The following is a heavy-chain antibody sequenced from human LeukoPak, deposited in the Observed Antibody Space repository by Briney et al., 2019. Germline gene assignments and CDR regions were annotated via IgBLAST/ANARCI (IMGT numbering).Heavy chain of an antibody. D-gene: IGHD3-10*01. V-gene: IGHV1-18*01. CDR3: ARAESGWFGDPALFDY. Sequence: ASVKVSCKASGYTFTSYGISWVRQAPGQGLEWMGWISAYNGNTNYAQKLQGRVTMTTDTSTSTAYMELRSLRSDDTAVYYCARAESGWFGDPALFDYWGQGTLVTVSS. CDR1: GYTFTSYG. CDR2: ISAYNGNT. J-gene: IGHJ4*02.